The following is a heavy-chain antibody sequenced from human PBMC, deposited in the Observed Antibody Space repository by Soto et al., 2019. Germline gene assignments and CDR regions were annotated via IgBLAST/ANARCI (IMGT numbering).Heavy chain of an antibody. CDR2: IYHSGST. D-gene: IGHD6-6*01. V-gene: IGHV4-30-2*01. J-gene: IGHJ4*02. Sequence: SETLSLTCAVSGGSISRGGYSWSWIRQPPGKGLEWIGYIYHSGSTYYNPSLKSRVTISVDRSKNQFSLKLSSVTAADTAVYYCARYSIAARRGIDYWGQGTLVTVSS. CDR1: GGSISRGGYS. CDR3: ARYSIAARRGIDY.